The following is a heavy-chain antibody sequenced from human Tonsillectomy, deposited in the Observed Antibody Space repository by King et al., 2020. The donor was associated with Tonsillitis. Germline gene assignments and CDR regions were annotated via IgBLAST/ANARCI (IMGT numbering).Heavy chain of an antibody. CDR2: IWYDGSNK. CDR1: GFTFSSYG. J-gene: IGHJ4*02. D-gene: IGHD5-12*01. CDR3: AGDPSPYDDYFDY. Sequence: VQLVESGGDVVQPGRSLRLSCAASGFTFSSYGMHWVRQAPGKGLEWVAVIWYDGSNKDFADSVKGRFNISRDNSKKTLYLQMNSLRAEDTAVYYCAGDPSPYDDYFDYWGQGTLVTVSS. V-gene: IGHV3-33*01.